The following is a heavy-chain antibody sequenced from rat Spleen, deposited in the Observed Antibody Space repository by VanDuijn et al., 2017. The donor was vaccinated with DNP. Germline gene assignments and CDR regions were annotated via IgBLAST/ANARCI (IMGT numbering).Heavy chain of an antibody. CDR1: GFTFSNYW. Sequence: EVQLVESGGDLVQPGRSLKLSCVASGFTFSNYWMTWIRQVPGRGLEWVASITSRGGNIYYRDSVKGRFTISRDNAKNTQYLQMDSLRSEDTATYYCARHEDSSSYIYGFPYWGQGTLVTVFS. D-gene: IGHD1-2*01. V-gene: IGHV5S13*01. J-gene: IGHJ3*01. CDR2: ITSRGGNI. CDR3: ARHEDSSSYIYGFPY.